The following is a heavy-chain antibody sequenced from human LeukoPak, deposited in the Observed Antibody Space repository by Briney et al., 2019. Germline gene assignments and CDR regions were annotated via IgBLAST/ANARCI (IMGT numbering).Heavy chain of an antibody. Sequence: SETLSLTCAVYGGSFSGYYWSWIRQPPGKGLEWIGEINHSGSTNYNPSLKSRVTISVDTSKNQSSLKLSSVTAADTAVYYCASRGTTNDYWGQGTLVTVSS. CDR2: INHSGST. D-gene: IGHD1-7*01. J-gene: IGHJ4*02. CDR3: ASRGTTNDY. V-gene: IGHV4-34*01. CDR1: GGSFSGYY.